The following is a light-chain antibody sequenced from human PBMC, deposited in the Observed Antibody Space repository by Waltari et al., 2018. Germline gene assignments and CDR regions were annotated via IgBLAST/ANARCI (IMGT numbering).Light chain of an antibody. Sequence: EIVMTQSPATLSVSPGERATLSCRASQSVSSNLAWYQQKPGQAPRLLIHGASPRATGIPARFSGSGSGTEFTLTISSLQSEDFAVYYCQQYNNWPITFGPGTKVDIK. J-gene: IGKJ3*01. CDR3: QQYNNWPIT. CDR2: GAS. CDR1: QSVSSN. V-gene: IGKV3-15*01.